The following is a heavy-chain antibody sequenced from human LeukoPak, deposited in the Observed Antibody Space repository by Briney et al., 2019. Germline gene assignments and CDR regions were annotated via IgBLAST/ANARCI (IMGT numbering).Heavy chain of an antibody. D-gene: IGHD5-24*01. V-gene: IGHV4-59*08. CDR1: GGSISSYY. Sequence: SETLSLTCPVSGGSISSYYWSWIPQPPGKGLEWIGYIYYSGSTNYNPSLKSRVTISVDTSKNQFSLKLSSVTAADTAVYYCATIQRWLQLPIEWGQGTLVTVSS. CDR2: IYYSGST. J-gene: IGHJ4*02. CDR3: ATIQRWLQLPIE.